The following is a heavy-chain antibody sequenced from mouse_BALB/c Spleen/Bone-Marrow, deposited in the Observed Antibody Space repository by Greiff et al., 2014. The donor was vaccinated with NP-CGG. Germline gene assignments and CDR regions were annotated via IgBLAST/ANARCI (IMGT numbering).Heavy chain of an antibody. Sequence: VQLQQSGAELVKPGASAKLSCTASGFNIKDTYMHWVKQRPEQGLEWIGRIDPANGNTKYDPKFQGKATITADTSSNTAYLQLSSLTSEDTAVYYCARTAPENFDYWGQGTTLTVSS. CDR1: GFNIKDTY. D-gene: IGHD1-2*01. J-gene: IGHJ2*01. V-gene: IGHV14-3*02. CDR2: IDPANGNT. CDR3: ARTAPENFDY.